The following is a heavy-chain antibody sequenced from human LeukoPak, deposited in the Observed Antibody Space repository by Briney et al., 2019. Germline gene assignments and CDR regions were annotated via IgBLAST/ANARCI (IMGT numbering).Heavy chain of an antibody. CDR2: ISSSSSYI. Sequence: GGSLRLSCAASGFTFSSYSMNWVRQAPGKGLEWVSSISSSSSYIYYADSVKGRFTISRDNAKNSLYLQMNSLRAEDTAVYYCPRARGSYYVHFDYWGQGTLVTVSS. CDR1: GFTFSSYS. V-gene: IGHV3-21*01. D-gene: IGHD1-26*01. J-gene: IGHJ4*02. CDR3: PRARGSYYVHFDY.